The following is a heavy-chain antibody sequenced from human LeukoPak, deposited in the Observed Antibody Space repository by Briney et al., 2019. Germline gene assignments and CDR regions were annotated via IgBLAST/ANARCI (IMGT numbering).Heavy chain of an antibody. V-gene: IGHV3-64*01. Sequence: GGSLRLSCAASGFTFSSYGMHWVRQAPGKGPEYISRITNDGGRTYYANSVKGRFTISRDNSKNTLYLEMGSLRTEDMAMYYRARDGGGSWGQGTLVTVSS. CDR1: GFTFSSYG. CDR3: ARDGGGS. J-gene: IGHJ5*02. D-gene: IGHD3-16*01. CDR2: ITNDGGRT.